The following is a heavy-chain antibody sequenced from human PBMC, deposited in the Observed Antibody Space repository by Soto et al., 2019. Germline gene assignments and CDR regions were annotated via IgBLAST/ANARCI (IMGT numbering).Heavy chain of an antibody. Sequence: GGSLRLSCAASGFTFSSYSMNWVRQAPGKGLEWVSYISSSSSTIYYADSVKGRFTISRDNAKNSLYLQMTSLSAEDTAVYYCGGDYRYWYFDLWGRGTLVTVSS. J-gene: IGHJ2*01. V-gene: IGHV3-48*01. CDR1: GFTFSSYS. D-gene: IGHD4-17*01. CDR2: ISSSSSTI. CDR3: GGDYRYWYFDL.